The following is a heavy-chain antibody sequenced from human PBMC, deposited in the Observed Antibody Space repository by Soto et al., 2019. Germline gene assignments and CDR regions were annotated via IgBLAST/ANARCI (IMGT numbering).Heavy chain of an antibody. CDR1: WGSISCGSYY. CDR3: SRVRSVVVVAASQY. D-gene: IGHD2-15*01. V-gene: IGHV4-30-4*01. CDR2: ICYSGST. J-gene: IGHJ4*02. Sequence: SETLSFNCTVSWGSISCGSYYRSWIRQTPGKGREWIGYICYSGSTYYNPSLESRVTISVDTAKNQFSLKLISVHAAQTSVYDCSRVRSVVVVAASQYWVQATLVTVSS.